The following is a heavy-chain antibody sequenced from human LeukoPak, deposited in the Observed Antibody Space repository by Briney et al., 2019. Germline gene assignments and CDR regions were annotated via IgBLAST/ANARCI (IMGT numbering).Heavy chain of an antibody. V-gene: IGHV3-21*01. CDR1: GGSISSSSYY. J-gene: IGHJ6*03. CDR3: ARDVDRYMDV. D-gene: IGHD5-12*01. Sequence: ETLSLTCTVSGGSISSSSYYWGWVRQAPGKGLEWVSSISSSSSYIYYADSVKGRFTISRDNAKNSLYLQMNSLRAEDTAVYYCARDVDRYMDVWGKGTTVTISS. CDR2: ISSSSSYI.